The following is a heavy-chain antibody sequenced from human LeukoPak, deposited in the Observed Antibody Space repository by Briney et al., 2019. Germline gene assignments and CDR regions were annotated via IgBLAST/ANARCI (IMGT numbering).Heavy chain of an antibody. CDR3: ARYGNAFDY. D-gene: IGHD4-17*01. CDR1: GFTFSRYG. J-gene: IGHJ4*02. Sequence: GGSLRLSCAASGFTFSRYGMHWVRQAPGGGLEWVAFIRYDGTNKHHADSVKGRFTISRDNSKHTLYLQMNSLRAEDTAVYYCARYGNAFDYWGQGTLVTISS. V-gene: IGHV3-30*02. CDR2: IRYDGTNK.